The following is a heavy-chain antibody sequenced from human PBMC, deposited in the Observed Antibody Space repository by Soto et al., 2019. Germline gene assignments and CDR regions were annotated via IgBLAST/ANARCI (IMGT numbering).Heavy chain of an antibody. Sequence: TPSLPCAFSGCSLSSGGFSWSWIRQPPGKGLEWIGYIYHSGSTYYNPSLKSRVTISVDRSKNQFSLKLSSVTAADTAVYYCARVPGPWGQGTLVTVSS. J-gene: IGHJ5*02. V-gene: IGHV4-30-2*01. CDR2: IYHSGST. CDR3: ARVPGP. CDR1: GCSLSSGGFS.